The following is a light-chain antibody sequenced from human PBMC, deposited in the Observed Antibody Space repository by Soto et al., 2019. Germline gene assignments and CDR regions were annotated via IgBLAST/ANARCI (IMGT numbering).Light chain of an antibody. Sequence: QSALTQPPSASGSPGQSVTISCTGSSSDVGGYNFVSWYQQHPGKAPKLMIYDVSERPSGVPDRFSGSKSGNTASLTVSGLQADDEADYYCSSYAGTSIPFVFGGGTKLTVL. V-gene: IGLV2-8*01. CDR2: DVS. CDR3: SSYAGTSIPFV. J-gene: IGLJ3*02. CDR1: SSDVGGYNF.